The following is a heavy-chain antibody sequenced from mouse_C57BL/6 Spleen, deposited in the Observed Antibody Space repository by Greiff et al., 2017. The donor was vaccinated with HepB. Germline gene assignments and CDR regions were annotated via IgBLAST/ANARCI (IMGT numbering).Heavy chain of an antibody. V-gene: IGHV1-52*01. J-gene: IGHJ4*01. Sequence: QVQLQQPGAELVRPGSSVKLSCKASGYTFTSYWMHWVKQRPIQGLEWIGNIDPSDSETHYNQKFKDKATLTVDKSSSTAYMPLSSLTSEDSAVYYCAREERRSSDAMDYWGQGTSVTVSS. CDR2: IDPSDSET. CDR1: GYTFTSYW. CDR3: AREERRSSDAMDY. D-gene: IGHD1-3*01.